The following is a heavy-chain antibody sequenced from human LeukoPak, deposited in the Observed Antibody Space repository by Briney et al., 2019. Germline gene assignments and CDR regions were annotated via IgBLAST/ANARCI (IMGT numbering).Heavy chain of an antibody. CDR1: GFIFSRYA. J-gene: IGHJ4*02. V-gene: IGHV3-23*01. CDR3: AKDYGLGGGSCSDF. CDR2: ISGDGINT. D-gene: IGHD2-15*01. Sequence: GGSLRLSCAASGFIFSRYAMSWLRQAPGKGLECVSAISGDGINTYYADSVRGRFTISKDISKSTLYLQMNSLRAEDTAVYYCAKDYGLGGGSCSDFWGQGTLVTASS.